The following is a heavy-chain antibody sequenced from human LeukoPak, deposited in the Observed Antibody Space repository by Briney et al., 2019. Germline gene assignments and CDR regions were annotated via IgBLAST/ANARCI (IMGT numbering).Heavy chain of an antibody. D-gene: IGHD3-10*01. Sequence: SEPLSLTCAVAGGSIRSSNWWSWVRQPPRQGLGWVGEIYHSGSTNYNPSLKSRVTISVDKSKNQFSLKLSSVTAADTAVYYCARRVGSGSYYSTFDYWGQGTLVTVSS. CDR2: IYHSGST. CDR3: ARRVGSGSYYSTFDY. CDR1: GGSIRSSNW. V-gene: IGHV4-4*02. J-gene: IGHJ4*02.